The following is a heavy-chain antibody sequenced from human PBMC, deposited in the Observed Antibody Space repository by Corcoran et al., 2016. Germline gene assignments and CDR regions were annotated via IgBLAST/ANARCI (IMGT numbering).Heavy chain of an antibody. Sequence: EVQLVESGGGLIQPGGSLRLSCAASGFTVSSNYMSWVRQAPGKGLEWVSVIYSGGSTYYADSVKGRFTISRDNSKNTLYLQMNSLRAEDTAVYYCARVLTARYSSSWYYVDYWGQGTLVTVSS. CDR1: GFTVSSNY. CDR3: ARVLTARYSSSWYYVDY. CDR2: IYSGGST. J-gene: IGHJ4*02. D-gene: IGHD6-13*01. V-gene: IGHV3-53*01.